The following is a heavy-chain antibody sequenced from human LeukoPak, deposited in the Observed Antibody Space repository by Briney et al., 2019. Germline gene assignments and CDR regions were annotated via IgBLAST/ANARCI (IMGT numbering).Heavy chain of an antibody. CDR2: IYYNGNT. D-gene: IGHD3-16*01. CDR1: DGSINSYY. Sequence: SETLSLTCSVSDGSINSYYWNWIRRPPGKGLEWIGYIYYNGNTNYSPSLKSRVTMSVDTSKNLFSLKVSSVTAADTAVYYCARHYGPWGQGTLVTVSS. V-gene: IGHV4-59*01. CDR3: ARHYGP. J-gene: IGHJ5*02.